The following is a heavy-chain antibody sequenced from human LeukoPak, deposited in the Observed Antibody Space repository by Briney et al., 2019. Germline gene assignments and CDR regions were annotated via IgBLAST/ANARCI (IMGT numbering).Heavy chain of an antibody. V-gene: IGHV3-21*01. CDR2: ISSSSGYI. CDR1: GFTFSSYS. Sequence: GGSLRLSCAASGFTFSSYSMNWVRQAPGKGLEWVSSISSSSGYIYYADSVKGRFTISRDNAKNSLYLQMSSLRAEDTAVYYCARAGGYLTNWFDPWGQGTLVTVSS. CDR3: ARAGGYLTNWFDP. J-gene: IGHJ5*02. D-gene: IGHD6-25*01.